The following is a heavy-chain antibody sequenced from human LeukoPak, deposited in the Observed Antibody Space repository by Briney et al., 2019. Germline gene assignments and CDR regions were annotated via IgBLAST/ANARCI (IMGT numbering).Heavy chain of an antibody. D-gene: IGHD6-19*01. CDR1: GGTFSSYA. V-gene: IGHV1-69*04. Sequence: GASVKVSCKASGGTFSSYAISWVRQAPGQGLEWMGRIIPILGIANYAQKFQGRVTITADKSTSTAYMELSSLRSEDTAVYYCAREKLSSGSHYYYYYGMDVWGQGTTVTASS. CDR3: AREKLSSGSHYYYYYGMDV. CDR2: IIPILGIA. J-gene: IGHJ6*02.